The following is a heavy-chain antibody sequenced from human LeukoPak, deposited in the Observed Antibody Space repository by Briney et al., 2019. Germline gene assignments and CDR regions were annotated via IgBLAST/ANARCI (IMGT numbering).Heavy chain of an antibody. J-gene: IGHJ4*02. D-gene: IGHD6-19*01. CDR2: ISIDGNGK. V-gene: IGHV3-30*04. CDR3: AKEVRISGRAGIFGY. CDR1: TFTFSNSV. Sequence: PGRSLRLSCVPSTFTFSNSVMHWVRQAPGKGLEWVSGISIDGNGKYYADSVRGRITISRDNSKNTLYLEMNSLSAEDTAVYYCAKEVRISGRAGIFGYWGQGTLVTVSS.